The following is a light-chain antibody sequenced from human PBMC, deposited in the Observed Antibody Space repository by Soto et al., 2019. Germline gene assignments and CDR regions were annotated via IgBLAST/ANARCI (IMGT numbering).Light chain of an antibody. J-gene: IGKJ1*01. CDR1: QSVRSN. CDR2: GAS. CDR3: QQYDNWRWT. V-gene: IGKV3-15*01. Sequence: IVVSKSAAALSVSKGKRATLSCRASQSVRSNLAWYQQKPGQAPRLLIYGASTRATAIPARFSGSGSGTEFTLTISSLQSEDFSVYYCQQYDNWRWTFGQGTKVDI.